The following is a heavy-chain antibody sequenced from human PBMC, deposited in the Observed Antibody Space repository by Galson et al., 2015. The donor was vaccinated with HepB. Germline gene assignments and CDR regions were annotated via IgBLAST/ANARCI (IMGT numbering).Heavy chain of an antibody. D-gene: IGHD2-21*01. CDR3: ASLVALDLTPHNDLDC. Sequence: SLRLSCAASGFTFSQFFMHWVRQAPDKGLEWVGVISSDGSNKKYADSVKGRFTISRDNSKNSLYLQINSLRAEDTAVYYCASLVALDLTPHNDLDCWGQGTAVTVSS. J-gene: IGHJ4*02. CDR2: ISSDGSNK. CDR1: GFTFSQFF. V-gene: IGHV3-30*03.